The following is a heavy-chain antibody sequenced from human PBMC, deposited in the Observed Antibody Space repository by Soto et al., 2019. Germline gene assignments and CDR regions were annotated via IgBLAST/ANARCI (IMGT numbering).Heavy chain of an antibody. CDR1: GASISSDY. CDR3: VRSNPNTKFGVNAPRGMDV. CDR2: IHYSGDT. D-gene: IGHD3-3*01. Sequence: SETLSLTCTVSGASISSDYWSWVRQPPGRGLEWIAYIHYSGDTNHNPSLKSRVTISIDTSKNQFSLRLSSVTAADTAVYYCVRSNPNTKFGVNAPRGMDVWGLGTTVTVSS. V-gene: IGHV4-59*12. J-gene: IGHJ6*02.